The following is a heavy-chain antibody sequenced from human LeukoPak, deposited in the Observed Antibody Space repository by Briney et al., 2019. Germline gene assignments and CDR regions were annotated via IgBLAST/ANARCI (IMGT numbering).Heavy chain of an antibody. CDR1: GGSISSSSYY. J-gene: IGHJ4*02. D-gene: IGHD6-19*01. CDR3: ARRQWLVGGDY. CDR2: IYYSGST. V-gene: IGHV4-39*01. Sequence: SETLSLTCSVSGGSISSSSYYWGWIRQPPGKGLEWIGSIYYSGSTYYNPSLKSRVTISVDTSKNQFSLKLSSVTAADTAVYYCARRQWLVGGDYWGQGTLVTVSS.